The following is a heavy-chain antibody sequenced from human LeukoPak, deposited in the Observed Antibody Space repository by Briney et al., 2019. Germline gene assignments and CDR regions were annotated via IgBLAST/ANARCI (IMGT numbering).Heavy chain of an antibody. CDR3: ARADSSGYYGGLCDY. CDR1: GGSISSGGYY. Sequence: SETLSLTCTVSGGSISSGGYYWSWIRQPPGKGLEWIGYIYYSGSTYYNPSLKSRVTISVDTSKNQFSLKLSSVTAADTAVYYCARADSSGYYGGLCDYWGQGTLVSVSS. CDR2: IYYSGST. V-gene: IGHV4-31*03. J-gene: IGHJ4*02. D-gene: IGHD3-22*01.